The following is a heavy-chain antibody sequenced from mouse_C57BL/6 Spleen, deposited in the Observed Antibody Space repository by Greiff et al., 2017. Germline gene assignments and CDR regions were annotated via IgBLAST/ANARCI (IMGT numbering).Heavy chain of an antibody. V-gene: IGHV3-1*01. CDR2: ISYSGST. J-gene: IGHJ3*01. CDR1: GYSITSGYD. CDR3: ARGYYAGFAY. Sequence: VQLQQSGPGMVKPSQSLSLTCTVTGYSITSGYDWHWIRHFPGNKLEWMGYISYSGSTNYNPSLKSPISITHDTSKNHFFLKLNSVTTEDAATYYCARGYYAGFAYWGQGTLVTVSA. D-gene: IGHD1-1*01.